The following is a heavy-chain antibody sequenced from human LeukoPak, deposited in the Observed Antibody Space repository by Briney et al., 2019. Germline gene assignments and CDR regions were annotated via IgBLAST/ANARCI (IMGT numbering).Heavy chain of an antibody. CDR1: GFTFRTYA. Sequence: PGGSLRLSCAASGFTFRTYAMHWVRQAPGKGLEWVAVISYDGSKKYYADSVRGRFTISRDNSKNTLYLQMNSLRPDDTAVYYCARWYFYGNYFDYWGQGTLVTVSS. CDR2: ISYDGSKK. CDR3: ARWYFYGNYFDY. J-gene: IGHJ4*02. V-gene: IGHV3-30*04. D-gene: IGHD4-17*01.